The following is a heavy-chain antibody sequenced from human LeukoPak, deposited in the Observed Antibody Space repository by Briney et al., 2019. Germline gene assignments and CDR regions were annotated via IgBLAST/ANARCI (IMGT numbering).Heavy chain of an antibody. J-gene: IGHJ5*02. CDR2: ISAYNGNT. D-gene: IGHD3-10*01. CDR3: ARVLLWFGERGKFDP. CDR1: GYTFTSYG. Sequence: ASVKVSCEASGYTFTSYGISWVRQAPGQGLEWMGWISAYNGNTNYAQKLQGRVTMTTDTSTSTAYMELRSLRSDDTAVYYCARVLLWFGERGKFDPWGQGTLVTVSS. V-gene: IGHV1-18*01.